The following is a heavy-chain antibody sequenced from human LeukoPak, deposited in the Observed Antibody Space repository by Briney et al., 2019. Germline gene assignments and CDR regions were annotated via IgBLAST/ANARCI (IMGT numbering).Heavy chain of an antibody. CDR3: ARGVTARGFYYYMDV. CDR1: EYTFTSYY. CDR2: INPNSGGT. V-gene: IGHV1-2*02. D-gene: IGHD2-21*02. J-gene: IGHJ6*03. Sequence: ASAKVSCKASEYTFTSYYMHWVRQAPGQGLEWVGWINPNSGGTSYAQKFQGRVTMTRDTSISTAYMDLSRLRSDDTAVYYCARGVTARGFYYYMDVWGKGTTVTISS.